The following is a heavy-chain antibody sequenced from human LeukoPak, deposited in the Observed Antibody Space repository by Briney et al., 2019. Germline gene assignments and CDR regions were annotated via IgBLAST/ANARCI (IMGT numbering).Heavy chain of an antibody. CDR2: IYYSGST. V-gene: IGHV4-59*01. J-gene: IGHJ6*02. CDR3: ARDRPPNWNDAYYYGMDV. D-gene: IGHD1-1*01. CDR1: GGSISSYY. Sequence: PSETLSLTCTVSGGSISSYYWSWIRQPPGKGLERIGYIYYSGSTNYNPSLKSRVTISVDTSKNQFSLKLSSVTAADTAVYYCARDRPPNWNDAYYYGMDVWGQGTTVTVSS.